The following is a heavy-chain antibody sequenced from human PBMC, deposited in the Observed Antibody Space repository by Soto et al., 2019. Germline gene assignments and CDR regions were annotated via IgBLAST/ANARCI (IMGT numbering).Heavy chain of an antibody. CDR2: IYCDDDK. CDR1: GFSLSTSGVG. V-gene: IGHV2-5*02. J-gene: IGHJ4*02. Sequence: QITLKESGPTLVKPTQTLTLTCTFSGFSLSTSGVGVGWIRQPPGKAREWLALIYCDDDKRYSPSLKSRLTITKDTSKNQVVLTMTNMDHVDTATYYCAHSLIPNWGSRGAFDYWGQGTLVTVSS. D-gene: IGHD7-27*01. CDR3: AHSLIPNWGSRGAFDY.